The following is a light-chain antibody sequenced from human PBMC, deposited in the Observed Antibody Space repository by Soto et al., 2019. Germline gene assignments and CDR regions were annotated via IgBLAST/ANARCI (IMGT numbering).Light chain of an antibody. CDR3: SSYTGNSTLV. J-gene: IGLJ3*02. CDR2: EVS. V-gene: IGLV2-14*01. Sequence: QSALSQPASVSGSPGQSITISCAGTSSDVGGYNYVSWYQQHPGKAPKLMISEVSNRPSGVSNRFSGSKSGNTASLTISGLQAEDEADYYCSSYTGNSTLVFGGGTKLTVL. CDR1: SSDVGGYNY.